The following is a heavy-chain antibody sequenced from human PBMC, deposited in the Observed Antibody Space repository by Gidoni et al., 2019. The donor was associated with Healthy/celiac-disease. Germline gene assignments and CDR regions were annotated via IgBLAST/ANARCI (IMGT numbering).Heavy chain of an antibody. J-gene: IGHJ6*02. CDR2: INHSGST. Sequence: QVQLQQCGAGLLKPSETLSLTCSVYGVSSSCYYSSWIRQPPGKGLAWIGEINHSGSTNYNQSLKSRVTISVDTSKNQFSLKLSSVTAADTAVYYCARVVVVPAAISSIPPLYYYGMDVWGQGTTVTVSS. V-gene: IGHV4-34*01. D-gene: IGHD2-2*01. CDR3: ARVVVVPAAISSIPPLYYYGMDV. CDR1: GVSSSCYY.